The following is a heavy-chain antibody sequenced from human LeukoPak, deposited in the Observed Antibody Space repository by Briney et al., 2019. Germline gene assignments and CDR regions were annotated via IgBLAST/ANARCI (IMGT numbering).Heavy chain of an antibody. V-gene: IGHV4-59*01. CDR2: IYYSGST. CDR1: GGSISSYY. CDR3: ARGALRFDY. Sequence: SETLSLTCTVSGGSISSYYWSWIRQPPGKELEWIGYIYYSGSTNYNPSLKSRVTISVYTSKKQFSLKLSSVTAADTAVYYCARGALRFDYWGQGTLVTVSS. J-gene: IGHJ4*02.